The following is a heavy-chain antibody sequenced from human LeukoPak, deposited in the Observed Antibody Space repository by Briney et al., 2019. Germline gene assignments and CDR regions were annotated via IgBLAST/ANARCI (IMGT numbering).Heavy chain of an antibody. CDR3: ARAYYYDSSGYYYFDY. Sequence: PGGYLRFTSAASAFTFTSYRMNWVRQAPGKGLEWVSSISSSSSYLYYAVSVKGRFTISRNNAKNSLYLQMNSLRAEDTAVYYCARAYYYDSSGYYYFDYWGQGTLVTVSS. J-gene: IGHJ4*02. D-gene: IGHD3-22*01. V-gene: IGHV3-21*01. CDR2: ISSSSSYL. CDR1: AFTFTSYR.